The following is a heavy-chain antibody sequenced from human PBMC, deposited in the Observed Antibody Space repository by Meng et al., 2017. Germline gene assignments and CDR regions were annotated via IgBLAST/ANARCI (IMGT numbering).Heavy chain of an antibody. CDR1: TFSLSGYY. CDR2: ISSSGATI. CDR3: TRAGGLLWFGELLFDY. V-gene: IGHV3-11*01. J-gene: IGHJ4*02. D-gene: IGHD3-10*01. Sequence: GGSLTLSCAASTFSLSGYYMSWIRQAPGKGLEWVSYISSSGATIFYADSVKGRFTISRDNTKNSLYLQMSSLKTEDTAVYYCTRAGGLLWFGELLFDYWGQGTLVTVSS.